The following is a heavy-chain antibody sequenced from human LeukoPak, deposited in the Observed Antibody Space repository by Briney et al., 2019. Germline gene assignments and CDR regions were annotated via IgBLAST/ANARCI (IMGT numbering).Heavy chain of an antibody. J-gene: IGHJ4*02. V-gene: IGHV4-31*03. CDR1: GGSISSGDYY. CDR3: ARSHETFSYDTSGYYTFDS. Sequence: PSQTLSLTCTVSGGSISSGDYYWSWIRQHPGKGLEWIGYIYYSGSTYYNPSLKSRVTISVNTSKDHFSLELSSVTAADTAMYYCARSHETFSYDTSGYYTFDSWGQGTLATVSS. CDR2: IYYSGST. D-gene: IGHD3-22*01.